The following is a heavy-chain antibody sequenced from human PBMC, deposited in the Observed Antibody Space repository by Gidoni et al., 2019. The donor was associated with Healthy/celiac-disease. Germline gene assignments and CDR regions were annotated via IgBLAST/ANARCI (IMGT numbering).Heavy chain of an antibody. CDR3: ARDVEFGWLPQNYFDY. V-gene: IGHV3-7*01. J-gene: IGHJ4*02. CDR2: IKQDGSEK. D-gene: IGHD3-10*01. Sequence: EVQLVESGGGLVQPGGSLRLSCAASGFNFSSHWMSWVRQAPGKGLEWVANIKQDGSEKYYVDSVKGRFTISRDNAKNSLYLQMNSLRAEDTAVYYCARDVEFGWLPQNYFDYWGQGTLVTVSS. CDR1: GFNFSSHW.